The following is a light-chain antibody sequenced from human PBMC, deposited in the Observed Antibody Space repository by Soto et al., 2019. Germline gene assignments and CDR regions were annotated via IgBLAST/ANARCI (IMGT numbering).Light chain of an antibody. Sequence: DVQMTHSPSTLSASLGDSVTITCRASQSVNNWLAWYQQKPGKAPRLLIFDSYKLESGVPSRFSGSGSGTEFTLTISSLQPADFAGYYCQQYNTYWTFGQGTKVDI. V-gene: IGKV1-5*01. J-gene: IGKJ1*01. CDR1: QSVNNW. CDR3: QQYNTYWT. CDR2: DSY.